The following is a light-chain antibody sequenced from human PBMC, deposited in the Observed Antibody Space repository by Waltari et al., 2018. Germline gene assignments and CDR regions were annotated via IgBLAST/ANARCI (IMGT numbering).Light chain of an antibody. Sequence: DIQMTQSPSSLSASVGDRVTITCQASQGITNYLNWYQQKPGKAPKLLIYDSSNLETGVPSRFSGSGSGTDFTFTISSLQPEDIATCFCQQHDNLPLTFGGGTKVQIK. CDR3: QQHDNLPLT. CDR2: DSS. CDR1: QGITNY. J-gene: IGKJ4*01. V-gene: IGKV1-33*01.